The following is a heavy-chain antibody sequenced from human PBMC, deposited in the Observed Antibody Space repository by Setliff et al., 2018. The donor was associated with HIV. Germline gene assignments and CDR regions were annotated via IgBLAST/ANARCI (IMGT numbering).Heavy chain of an antibody. CDR1: GFIFSDYF. J-gene: IGHJ4*02. Sequence: GGSLRLSCAGSGPGDSGFIFSDYFMTWVRQAPGKGLEWLCYISSSGTTTYYGDSVKGRFTISRDNAKNSVHLQMNSLRVEDTAVYFCAAQGVLWGQGTQVTVSS. CDR2: ISSSGTTT. CDR3: AAQGVL. V-gene: IGHV3-11*04.